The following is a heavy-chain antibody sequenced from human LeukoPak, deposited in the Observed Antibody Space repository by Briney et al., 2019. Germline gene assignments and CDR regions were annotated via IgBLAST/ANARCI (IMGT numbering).Heavy chain of an antibody. CDR2: IIADGGRT. CDR3: AKDISLSGYSYGYHFDY. Sequence: GGSLRLSCAASGFTFDDYAMHWVRQAPGKGLEWVSLIIADGGRTYYADSVKGRFTISRDNSKNSLYLQMNSLRTEDTALYYCAKDISLSGYSYGYHFDYWGQGTLVTVSS. V-gene: IGHV3-43*02. D-gene: IGHD5-18*01. CDR1: GFTFDDYA. J-gene: IGHJ4*02.